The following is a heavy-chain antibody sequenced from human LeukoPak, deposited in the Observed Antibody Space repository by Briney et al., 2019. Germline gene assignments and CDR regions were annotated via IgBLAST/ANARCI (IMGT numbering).Heavy chain of an antibody. Sequence: SDTLSLTLMVSGGAIISYYWSWIRQPAGKGPEWIGRIYPTGNTDYNPSLMTRVTISTDLSKKQFSLRLRSVTAADTAVYYCARLKFYDSTGYSPGYYMDVWGKGTAVTVSS. CDR3: ARLKFYDSTGYSPGYYMDV. D-gene: IGHD3-22*01. V-gene: IGHV4-4*07. J-gene: IGHJ6*03. CDR1: GGAIISYY. CDR2: IYPTGNT.